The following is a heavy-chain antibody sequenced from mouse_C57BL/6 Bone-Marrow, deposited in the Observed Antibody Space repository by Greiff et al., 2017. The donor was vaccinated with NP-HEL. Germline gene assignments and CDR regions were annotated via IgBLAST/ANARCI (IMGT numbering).Heavy chain of an antibody. CDR1: GYTFTSYW. CDR2: IYPSDSET. V-gene: IGHV1-61*01. J-gene: IGHJ3*01. D-gene: IGHD1-1*01. Sequence: VQLQQSGAELVRPGSSVKLSCKASGYTFTSYWMDWVKQRPGQGLEWIGNIYPSDSETHYNQKFKDKATLTVDKSSSTAYMQLSSLTSEDSAVYYCERNYYGSRGFAYWGQGTLVTVSA. CDR3: ERNYYGSRGFAY.